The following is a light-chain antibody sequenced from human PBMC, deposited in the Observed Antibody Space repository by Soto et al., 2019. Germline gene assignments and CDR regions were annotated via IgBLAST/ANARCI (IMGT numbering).Light chain of an antibody. CDR3: SSFASTYTLL. V-gene: IGLV2-14*01. Sequence: QSALTQPASVSGSPGQSITISCTGSSSDIGVFNYVSWYQQTPGNDPKIIIFEVTNRPSGVSNRFSGSKSGNTASLTISGLQAEDEADYYCSSFASTYTLLFGGGTKLTVL. CDR1: SSDIGVFNY. J-gene: IGLJ2*01. CDR2: EVT.